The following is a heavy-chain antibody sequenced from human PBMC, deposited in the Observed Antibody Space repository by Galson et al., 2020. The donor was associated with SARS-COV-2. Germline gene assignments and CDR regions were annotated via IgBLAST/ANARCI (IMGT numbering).Heavy chain of an antibody. Sequence: GESLKISCAASGFTFSSYDMHWVRQATGKGLEWVSTIGTAGDTYYPGSVKGRFTISRENAKNSLYLQMNSLRAGDTAVYYCARANIVVVPAARYYYYYYMDVWGKGTTVTVSS. CDR2: IGTAGDT. J-gene: IGHJ6*03. D-gene: IGHD2-2*01. V-gene: IGHV3-13*01. CDR3: ARANIVVVPAARYYYYYYMDV. CDR1: GFTFSSYD.